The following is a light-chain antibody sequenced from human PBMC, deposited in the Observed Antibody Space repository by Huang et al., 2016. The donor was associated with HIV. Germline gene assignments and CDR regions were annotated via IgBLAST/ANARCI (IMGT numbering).Light chain of an antibody. CDR2: DAS. V-gene: IGKV3-15*01. Sequence: EIVMTQSPATLSVSLGERVTLSCRASETVSSSLAWYQQKSGQAPRLLIYDASTRATGVPARFSGSGSGTEFTLTISSLQSEDFAVYYCQQYNNWPPITFGQGTRLDMK. J-gene: IGKJ5*01. CDR1: ETVSSS. CDR3: QQYNNWPPIT.